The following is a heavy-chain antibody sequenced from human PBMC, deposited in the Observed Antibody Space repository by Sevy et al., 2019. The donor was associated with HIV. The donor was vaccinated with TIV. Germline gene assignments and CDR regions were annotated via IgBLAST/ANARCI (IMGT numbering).Heavy chain of an antibody. V-gene: IGHV3-23*01. CDR3: AREGCTQPHDY. CDR2: FSFGCGRI. J-gene: IGHJ4*02. CDR1: GFTFAKYS. Sequence: GGSLRLSCAASGFTFAKYSMSWLRQAPGMGLEWVSTFSFGCGRINYADSVKGRFTISRDDSKNTLYLQMNSLRAEDTATYFCAREGCTQPHDYWGQRTLVTVSS.